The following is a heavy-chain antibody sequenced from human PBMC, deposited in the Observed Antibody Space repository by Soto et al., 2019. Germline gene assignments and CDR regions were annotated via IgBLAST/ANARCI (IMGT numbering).Heavy chain of an antibody. V-gene: IGHV3-30-3*01. D-gene: IGHD4-17*01. J-gene: IGHJ6*02. CDR3: AREGEYDYGDYVPNYYYYYGMDV. Sequence: GGSLRLSCAASGFTFSSYAMHWVRQAPGKGLEWVAVISYDGSNKYYTDSVKGRFTISRDNSKNTLYLQMNSLRAEDTAVYYCAREGEYDYGDYVPNYYYYYGMDVWGQGTTVTVSS. CDR2: ISYDGSNK. CDR1: GFTFSSYA.